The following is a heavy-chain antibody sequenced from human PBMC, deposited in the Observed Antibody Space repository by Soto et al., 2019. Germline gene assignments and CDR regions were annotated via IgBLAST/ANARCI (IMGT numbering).Heavy chain of an antibody. CDR2: INAGNGNT. CDR3: ARGPPYGSGTFDY. Sequence: ASVKVSCKASGYTFTCYDVNWVRQATGQGLEWMGWINAGNGNTKYSQKFQGRVTITRDTSASTAYMELSSLRSEDTAVYYCARGPPYGSGTFDYWGQGTLVKSPQ. CDR1: GYTFTCYD. V-gene: IGHV1-3*01. D-gene: IGHD3-10*01. J-gene: IGHJ4*02.